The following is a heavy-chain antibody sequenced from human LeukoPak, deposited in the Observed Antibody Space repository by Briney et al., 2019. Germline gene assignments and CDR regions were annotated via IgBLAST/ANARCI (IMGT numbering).Heavy chain of an antibody. V-gene: IGHV4-39*01. D-gene: IGHD6-13*01. J-gene: IGHJ3*02. CDR1: SGSICSSGYY. CDR3: ARQRAADAFDI. CDR2: INSSGST. Sequence: SETLSLTCTVSSGSICSSGYYWGWIRQPPGKGLEWIGVINSSGSTYYNPSLKGRVSISVDTSNNQFSLKLSSVTAADTAVYYCARQRAADAFDIWGQGTLVIVSS.